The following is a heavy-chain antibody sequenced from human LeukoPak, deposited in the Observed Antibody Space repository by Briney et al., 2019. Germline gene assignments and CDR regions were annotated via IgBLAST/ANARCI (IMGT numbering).Heavy chain of an antibody. D-gene: IGHD4-11*01. Sequence: GGSLRLSCADSGFTFSTYSMSWVRQAPGKGLEWVSSISSSSRTYKYYADSVKGRFTISRDNSKNTLYLQMNSLRAEDTAVYYCAKDSTVDAFDIWGQGTMVTVSS. J-gene: IGHJ3*02. CDR1: GFTFSTYS. CDR2: ISSSSRTYK. CDR3: AKDSTVDAFDI. V-gene: IGHV3-21*01.